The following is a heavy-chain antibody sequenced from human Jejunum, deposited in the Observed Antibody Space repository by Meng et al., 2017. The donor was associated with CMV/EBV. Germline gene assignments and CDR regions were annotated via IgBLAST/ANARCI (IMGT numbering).Heavy chain of an antibody. J-gene: IGHJ6*02. D-gene: IGHD3-10*02. CDR1: GFTFRTYW. CDR2: IKEDGSEK. V-gene: IGHV3-7*01. CDR3: ARGGVRYGVDV. Sequence: CAASGFTFRTYWVSWVRQAPGKGLEWVANIKEDGSEKYYVDSVKGRFTISRDNAKNSLYLQMNNLRDEDTAVYYCARGGVRYGVDVWGQGTTVTVSS.